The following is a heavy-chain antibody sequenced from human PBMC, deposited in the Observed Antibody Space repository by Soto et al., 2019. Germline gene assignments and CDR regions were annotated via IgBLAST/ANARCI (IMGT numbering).Heavy chain of an antibody. CDR3: ARGYSSSWYPFDY. CDR1: GGSISSSSYY. Sequence: QLQLQESGPGLVKPSETLSLTCTVSGGSISSSSYYWGWIRQPPGKGLEWIGSIYYSGGTYYNPSLKSRVTLSVDTSKNQFALKLSSVTAADTAVYYCARGYSSSWYPFDYWGQGTLVTVSS. CDR2: IYYSGGT. V-gene: IGHV4-39*01. J-gene: IGHJ4*02. D-gene: IGHD6-13*01.